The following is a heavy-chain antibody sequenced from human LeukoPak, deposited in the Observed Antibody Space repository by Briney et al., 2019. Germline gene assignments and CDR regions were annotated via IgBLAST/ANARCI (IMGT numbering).Heavy chain of an antibody. D-gene: IGHD1-26*01. J-gene: IGHJ4*02. CDR3: ARDRAGSFDY. Sequence: GGSLRLSCAASGFTFSSYSMNWVRQAPGKGLEWVSSISSSSSYIYYADSVKGRFTISRGNAKNSLYLQMNGLRAEDTAVYYCARDRAGSFDYWGQGTLVTVSS. CDR2: ISSSSSYI. V-gene: IGHV3-21*01. CDR1: GFTFSSYS.